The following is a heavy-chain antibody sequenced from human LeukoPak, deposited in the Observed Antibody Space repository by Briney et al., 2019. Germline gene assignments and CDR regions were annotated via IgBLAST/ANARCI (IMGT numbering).Heavy chain of an antibody. D-gene: IGHD6-13*01. V-gene: IGHV4-61*10. Sequence: SQILSLTCTVSGGSISSGSYYWSWIRQPAGKGLEWIGYIYYSGSTNYNPSLKSRVTISVDTSKNQFSLKLSSVTAADTAVYYCARVLIAAAGTGAFDIWGQGTMVTVSS. CDR1: GGSISSGSYY. CDR2: IYYSGST. J-gene: IGHJ3*02. CDR3: ARVLIAAAGTGAFDI.